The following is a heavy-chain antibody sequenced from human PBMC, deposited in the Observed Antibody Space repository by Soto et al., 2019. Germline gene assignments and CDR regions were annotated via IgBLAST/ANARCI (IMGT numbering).Heavy chain of an antibody. CDR2: ISYDGSNK. V-gene: IGHV3-30*03. J-gene: IGHJ6*02. Sequence: QVQLVESGGGVVQPGRSLRLSCAASGFTFSSYGMHWVRQAPGKGLEWVAVISYDGSNKYYADSVKGRFTISRDNSKNTLYLQMNSLRAEDTAVXYCXXXXXXXNNGMDVWGQGTTVTVSS. CDR3: XXXXXXXNNGMDV. CDR1: GFTFSSYG.